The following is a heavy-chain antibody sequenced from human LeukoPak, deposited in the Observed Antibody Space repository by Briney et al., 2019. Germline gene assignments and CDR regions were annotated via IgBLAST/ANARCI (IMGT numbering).Heavy chain of an antibody. J-gene: IGHJ4*02. CDR2: ITPNSGGT. V-gene: IGHV1-2*02. CDR3: ARDRGGVGDY. Sequence: LEWMGWITPNSGGTNYAQKFQGRVTMTRDTSISTAYMELSRLRSDDTAVYYCARDRGGVGDYWGQGTLVTVSS. D-gene: IGHD3-10*01.